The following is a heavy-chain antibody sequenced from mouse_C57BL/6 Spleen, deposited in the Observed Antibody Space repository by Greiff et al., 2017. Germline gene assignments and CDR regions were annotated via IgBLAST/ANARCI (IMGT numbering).Heavy chain of an antibody. Sequence: VQLQQPGAELVMPGASVKLSCEASGYTFTSYWMHWVKQRPGQGLEWIGEIDPSDSYTNYNQKFKGKSTLTVDKSSSTAYMQLSSLTSEDSAVYYCARQGGSSYDYFDYWGQGTTLTVSS. CDR3: ARQGGSSYDYFDY. J-gene: IGHJ2*01. D-gene: IGHD1-1*01. V-gene: IGHV1-69*01. CDR1: GYTFTSYW. CDR2: IDPSDSYT.